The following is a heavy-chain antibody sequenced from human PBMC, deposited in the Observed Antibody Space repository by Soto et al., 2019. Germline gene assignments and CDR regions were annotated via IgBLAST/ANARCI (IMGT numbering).Heavy chain of an antibody. CDR3: ARKYFDWLFSGRSWFDP. J-gene: IGHJ5*02. CDR1: GGSFSGYY. V-gene: IGHV4-34*01. CDR2: INHSGST. Sequence: QVQLQQWGAGLLKPSETLSLTCAVYGGSFSGYYWSWIRQPPGKGLEWIGEINHSGSTNYNPSLNSRVTISVDTSKNQFSLKLSSVTAADTAVYYCARKYFDWLFSGRSWFDPWGQGTLVTVSS. D-gene: IGHD3-9*01.